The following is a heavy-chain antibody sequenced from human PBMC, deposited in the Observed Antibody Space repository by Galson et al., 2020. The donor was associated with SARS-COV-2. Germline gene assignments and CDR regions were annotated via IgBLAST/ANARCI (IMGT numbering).Heavy chain of an antibody. CDR1: GGSISSSNYY. J-gene: IGHJ5*02. V-gene: IGHV4-39*02. CDR2: IYYSGNT. CDR3: ARTLGYCSRTSCSNWFDP. Sequence: LETLSLTCTVSGGSISSSNYYWGWIRQPPGKGLEWIGHIYYSGNTNYNPSLKSRVTISVDTSKSHFSLKLSSVTAADTAVYYCARTLGYCSRTSCSNWFDPWGQGTLVTVSS. D-gene: IGHD2-2*01.